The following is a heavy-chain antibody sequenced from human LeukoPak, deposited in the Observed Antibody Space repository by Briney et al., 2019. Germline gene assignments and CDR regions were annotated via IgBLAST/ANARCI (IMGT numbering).Heavy chain of an antibody. CDR1: GFTFSSYW. CDR2: INSDGSST. J-gene: IGHJ4*02. D-gene: IGHD6-19*01. CDR3: ARDIAVAGNYFDY. V-gene: IGHV3-74*01. Sequence: GGSLRLSCAASGFTFSSYWMHWVRQAPGKGLVWVSRINSDGSSTTYADSVKGRFIISRDNAKNTLYLQLNSLRAEDTAVYYYARDIAVAGNYFDYWGQGTLVNVSP.